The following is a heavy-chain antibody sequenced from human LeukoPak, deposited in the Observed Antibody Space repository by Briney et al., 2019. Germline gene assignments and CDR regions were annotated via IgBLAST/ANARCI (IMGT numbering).Heavy chain of an antibody. Sequence: GGSLRLSCAASGFTFSSYAMSWVRQAPGKGLEWVSAISCSGGSTYYADSVKGRFTISRDNSKNTLYLQMNSLRAEDTAVYYCAKTEALRYFGYWSQGTLVTVSS. CDR3: AKTEALRYFGY. CDR1: GFTFSSYA. D-gene: IGHD3-9*01. CDR2: ISCSGGST. J-gene: IGHJ4*02. V-gene: IGHV3-23*01.